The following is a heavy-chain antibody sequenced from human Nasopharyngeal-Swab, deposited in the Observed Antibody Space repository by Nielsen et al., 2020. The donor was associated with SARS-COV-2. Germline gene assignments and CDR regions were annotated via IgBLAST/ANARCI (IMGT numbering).Heavy chain of an antibody. CDR3: ARVRDAYYDFWSGYGMDV. D-gene: IGHD3-3*01. Sequence: WVRQAPGQGLEWMGWINTNTGNPTYAQGFTGRFVFSLDTSVSTAYLQISSLKAEDTAVYYCARVRDAYYDFWSGYGMDVWGQGTTVTASS. V-gene: IGHV7-4-1*02. J-gene: IGHJ6*02. CDR2: INTNTGNP.